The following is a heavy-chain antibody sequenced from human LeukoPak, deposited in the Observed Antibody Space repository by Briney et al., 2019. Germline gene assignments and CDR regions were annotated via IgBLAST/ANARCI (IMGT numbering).Heavy chain of an antibody. V-gene: IGHV5-51*03. CDR2: IYPGDSDT. D-gene: IGHD3-22*01. CDR3: TRALIPNDSSGVLGWF. CDR1: GYSFTSHW. J-gene: IGHJ4*02. Sequence: SGESLKISCKGSGYSFTSHWIGWVRQMPGKGLELMGIIYPGDSDTRYSPSFQGQVTISADKSISTAFLQWSSLKASDTAMYYCTRALIPNDSSGVLGWFWGQGTLVTVSS.